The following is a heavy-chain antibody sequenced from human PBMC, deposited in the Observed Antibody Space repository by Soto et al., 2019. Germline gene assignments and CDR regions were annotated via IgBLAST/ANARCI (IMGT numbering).Heavy chain of an antibody. Sequence: GAAVKVSCKASGGTFSSYAISWVRQAPGQGLEWMGGIIPIFGTANYAQKFQGRVTITADKSTSTAYMELSSLRSEDTAVYYCAILGYGSGSYSDYWGQGTLVTVSS. V-gene: IGHV1-69*06. D-gene: IGHD3-10*01. CDR3: AILGYGSGSYSDY. CDR1: GGTFSSYA. J-gene: IGHJ4*02. CDR2: IIPIFGTA.